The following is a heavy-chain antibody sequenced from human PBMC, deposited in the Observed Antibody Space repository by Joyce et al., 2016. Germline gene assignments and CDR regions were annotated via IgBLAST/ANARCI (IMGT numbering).Heavy chain of an antibody. Sequence: EVQLLESGGSLVQPGGSLRVSCAASGFTFRNYGMSWVRQAPGKGLEWVSAISDDGGSTHYADSVKGRFTISRDNSKNTVYLQINSLRAEDTAIYYCARFGPHQWSEGFYWGQGTLVTVSS. D-gene: IGHD3-10*01. CDR1: GFTFRNYG. CDR3: ARFGPHQWSEGFY. V-gene: IGHV3-23*01. CDR2: ISDDGGST. J-gene: IGHJ4*02.